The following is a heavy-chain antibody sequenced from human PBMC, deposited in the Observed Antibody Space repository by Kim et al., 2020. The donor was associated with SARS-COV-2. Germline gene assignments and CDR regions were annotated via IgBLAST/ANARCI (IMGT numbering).Heavy chain of an antibody. CDR3: ARGRSYTAYFDY. J-gene: IGHJ4*02. Sequence: SETLSLTCAVYGGSFSGYYWSWIRQPPGKGLEWIGEINHSGSTNYNPSLKSRVTISVDTSKNQFSLKLSSVTAADTAVYYCARGRSYTAYFDYWGQGTLVTVSS. V-gene: IGHV4-34*01. CDR1: GGSFSGYY. CDR2: INHSGST. D-gene: IGHD5-18*01.